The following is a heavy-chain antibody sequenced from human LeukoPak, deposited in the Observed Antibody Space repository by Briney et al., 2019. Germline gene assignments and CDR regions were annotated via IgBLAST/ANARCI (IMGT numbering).Heavy chain of an antibody. J-gene: IGHJ4*02. CDR1: SGSISTSNYY. CDR3: ARGPSGSYFDY. CDR2: IFYSGST. D-gene: IGHD1-26*01. V-gene: IGHV4-39*07. Sequence: SETLSLTCTVSSGSISTSNYYWGWVRQPPGKALEWIGNIFYSGSTYYSPSPKSRVTISVDTSKNQFSLKLSSVTAADTAVYYCARGPSGSYFDYWGQGTLVTVSS.